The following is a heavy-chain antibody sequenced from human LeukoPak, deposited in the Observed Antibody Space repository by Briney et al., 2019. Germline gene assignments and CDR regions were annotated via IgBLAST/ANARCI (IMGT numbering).Heavy chain of an antibody. CDR1: GVSISSYY. Sequence: SETLSLTCTVSGVSISSYYWSWIRQPPGKGLEWIGYIYYSGSTNYNPSLKSRVTISVDTSKNQFSLKLSSVTAADTAVYYCARGSGWYGPEDYWGQGTLVTVSS. CDR2: IYYSGST. V-gene: IGHV4-59*01. D-gene: IGHD6-19*01. CDR3: ARGSGWYGPEDY. J-gene: IGHJ4*02.